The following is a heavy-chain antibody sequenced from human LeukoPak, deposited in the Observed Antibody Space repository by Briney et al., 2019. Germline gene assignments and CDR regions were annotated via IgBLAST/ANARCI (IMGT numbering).Heavy chain of an antibody. D-gene: IGHD3-9*01. V-gene: IGHV3-23*01. Sequence: PGGSLRLSCAASGFTFSSYAMSWVRQAPGKGLEWVSAISGSSGSTYYADSVKGRFTISRDNSKNTLYLQMNSLRAEDTAVYYCAKTLRYFDWPPEGDYWGQGTLVTVSS. CDR1: GFTFSSYA. CDR3: AKTLRYFDWPPEGDY. J-gene: IGHJ4*02. CDR2: ISGSSGST.